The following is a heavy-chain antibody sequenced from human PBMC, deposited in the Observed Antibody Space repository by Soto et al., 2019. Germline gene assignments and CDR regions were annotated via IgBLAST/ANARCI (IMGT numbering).Heavy chain of an antibody. CDR3: ARGRRAVDGTKVEYYYYGMDV. D-gene: IGHD6-19*01. Sequence: EGSLRLSCAACGCTFRSYGIHWVLQAPCNWLEWLAVIWYDGSNKYYADSVKGRFTISRDNSKNTLYLQMNSLRAEDTAVYYCARGRRAVDGTKVEYYYYGMDVWGQGTTVTVSS. CDR1: GCTFRSYG. CDR2: IWYDGSNK. V-gene: IGHV3-33*01. J-gene: IGHJ6*02.